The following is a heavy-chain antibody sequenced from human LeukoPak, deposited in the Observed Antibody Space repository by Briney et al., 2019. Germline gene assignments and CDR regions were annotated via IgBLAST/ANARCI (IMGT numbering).Heavy chain of an antibody. V-gene: IGHV4-31*03. J-gene: IGHJ4*02. Sequence: SETLSLTCTVSGGSISSGGYYWSWIRQHTGKGLEWIGYIYYSGSTYYNPSLKSRVTISVDTSKNQFSLKLSSVTAADTAVYYCARDAGSYGYDYWGQGTLVTVSS. CDR3: ARDAGSYGYDY. D-gene: IGHD5-18*01. CDR1: GGSISSGGYY. CDR2: IYYSGST.